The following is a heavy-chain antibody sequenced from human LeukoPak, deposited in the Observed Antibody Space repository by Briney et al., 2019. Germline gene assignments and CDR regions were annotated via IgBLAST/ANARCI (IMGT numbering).Heavy chain of an antibody. CDR3: AKRKNSPGYSSLDQ. CDR2: ISGSGGST. D-gene: IGHD2-15*01. CDR1: GFTFSSYA. J-gene: IGHJ4*02. Sequence: GSLRLSCAASGFTFSSYAMSWVRQAPGKGLEWVSAISGSGGSTYYADSVKGRFTISRDNSKNTLYLQMNSLRVDDSAVYYCAKRKNSPGYSSLDQWGQGTLVTVSS. V-gene: IGHV3-23*01.